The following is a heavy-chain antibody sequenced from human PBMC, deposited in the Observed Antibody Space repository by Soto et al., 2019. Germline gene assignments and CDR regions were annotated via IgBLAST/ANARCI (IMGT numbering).Heavy chain of an antibody. Sequence: SETLSLTCTVSGGSISSYYWSWIRQPPGKGLEWIGYIYYSGSTNYNPSLKSRVTISVDTSKNQFSLKLSSVTAADTAVYYCARQGRFSSGCCTVRDVPGAFYIWGKGTMVTVSS. CDR2: IYYSGST. V-gene: IGHV4-59*08. CDR1: GGSISSYY. J-gene: IGHJ3*02. CDR3: ARQGRFSSGCCTVRDVPGAFYI. D-gene: IGHD6-19*01.